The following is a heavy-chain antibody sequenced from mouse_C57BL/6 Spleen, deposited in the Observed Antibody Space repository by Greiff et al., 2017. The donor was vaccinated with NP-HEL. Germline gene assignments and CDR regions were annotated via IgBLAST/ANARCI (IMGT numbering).Heavy chain of an antibody. D-gene: IGHD3-3*01. CDR1: GFTFSDYY. J-gene: IGHJ4*01. CDR2: INYDGSST. Sequence: EVMLVESEGGLVQPGSSMKLSCTASGFTFSDYYMAWVRQVPEKGLEWVANINYDGSSTYYLDSLKSRFIISRDNAKNILYLQMSSLKSEDTATYYCARRASYAMDYWGQGTSVTVSS. V-gene: IGHV5-16*01. CDR3: ARRASYAMDY.